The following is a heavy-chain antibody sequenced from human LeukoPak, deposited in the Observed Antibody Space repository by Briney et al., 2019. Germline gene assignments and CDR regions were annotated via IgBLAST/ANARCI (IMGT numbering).Heavy chain of an antibody. CDR2: ISGSGGST. CDR3: AKDPDLRSYYYDTSADAAFDI. D-gene: IGHD3-22*01. CDR1: GFTFSSYA. V-gene: IGHV3-23*01. J-gene: IGHJ3*02. Sequence: PGGSLRLSCAASGFTFSSYAMSWVRQAPGKGLEWVSAISGSGGSTYYADSVKGRFTISRDNSKNTLYLQMNSLRAEDTAVYYCAKDPDLRSYYYDTSADAAFDIWGQGTMVTVSS.